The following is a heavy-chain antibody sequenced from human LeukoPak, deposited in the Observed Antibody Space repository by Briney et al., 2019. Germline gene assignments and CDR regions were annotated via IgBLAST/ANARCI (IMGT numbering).Heavy chain of an antibody. J-gene: IGHJ4*02. D-gene: IGHD3-3*01. Sequence: ASVKVSCKASGYTFTSYGISWVRQAPGQGLEWMGWISAYNGNTNYAQKLQGRVTMTRDTSTSTVYMELSSLRSEDTAVYYCARGDPITILGVVNMPTLDYWGQGTLVTVSS. CDR2: ISAYNGNT. CDR3: ARGDPITILGVVNMPTLDY. CDR1: GYTFTSYG. V-gene: IGHV1-18*01.